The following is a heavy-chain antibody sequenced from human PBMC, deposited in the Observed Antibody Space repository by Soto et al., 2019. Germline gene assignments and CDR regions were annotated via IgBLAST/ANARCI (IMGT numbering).Heavy chain of an antibody. CDR1: GGSISSYY. CDR3: ARRYGGNRDY. Sequence: QVQLQESGPGLVKPSETLSLTCTVSGGSISSYYWSWIRQPPGKGLEWIGYIYYSGGTNYNPSLKSRVPISVDSSKNHFSLKLSSVTAADTAVYYCARRYGGNRDYWGQGTLVTVSS. CDR2: IYYSGGT. D-gene: IGHD1-26*01. J-gene: IGHJ4*02. V-gene: IGHV4-59*08.